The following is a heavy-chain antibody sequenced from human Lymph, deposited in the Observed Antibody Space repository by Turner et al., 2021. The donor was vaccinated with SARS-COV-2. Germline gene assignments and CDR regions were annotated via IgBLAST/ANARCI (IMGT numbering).Heavy chain of an antibody. J-gene: IGHJ6*02. V-gene: IGHV3-21*01. Sequence: EVQLVESGGGLVMPGGSLRLSCAASGFTFSSYSMNWVRQAPGKGLEWVSSISSSSSYIYYADSVKGRFTISRDNAKNSLNLQMNSLRAEDTAVYYCARDLQPFHFYGMDVWGQGTTVTVSS. CDR2: ISSSSSYI. D-gene: IGHD1-1*01. CDR1: GFTFSSYS. CDR3: ARDLQPFHFYGMDV.